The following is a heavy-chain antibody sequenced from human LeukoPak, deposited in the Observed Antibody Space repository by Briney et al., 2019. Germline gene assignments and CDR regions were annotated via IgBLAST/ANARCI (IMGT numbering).Heavy chain of an antibody. Sequence: ASVKVSCKASGYTFTSYYMHWVRQAPGQGLEWMGIIDPSGGSTSYAQKFQGRVTMTRDTSTSTVYMELSSLRSKDTAVYYCASTDSSSSGADYWGQGTLVTGSS. CDR2: IDPSGGST. V-gene: IGHV1-46*01. D-gene: IGHD6-6*01. CDR3: ASTDSSSSGADY. J-gene: IGHJ4*02. CDR1: GYTFTSYY.